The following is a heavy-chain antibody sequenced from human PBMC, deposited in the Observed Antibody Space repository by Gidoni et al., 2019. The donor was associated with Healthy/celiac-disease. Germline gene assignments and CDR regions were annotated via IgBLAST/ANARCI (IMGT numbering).Heavy chain of an antibody. J-gene: IGHJ6*02. CDR1: GFTFSSYS. CDR3: ARDGYDILTGYYEFWYYYYGMDV. Sequence: EVQLVESGGGLVQPGGSLRLSCAASGFTFSSYSMNWVRQAPGKGLEWVSYISSSSSTIYYADSVKGRFTISRDNAKNSLYLQMNSLRAEDTAVYYCARDGYDILTGYYEFWYYYYGMDVWGQGTTVTVSS. D-gene: IGHD3-9*01. V-gene: IGHV3-48*01. CDR2: ISSSSSTI.